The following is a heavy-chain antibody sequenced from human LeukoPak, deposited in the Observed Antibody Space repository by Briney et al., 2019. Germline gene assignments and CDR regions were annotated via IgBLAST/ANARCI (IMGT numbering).Heavy chain of an antibody. Sequence: GGSLRLSCAASGFTFSSYAMSWVRHAPGKGLELVSAISGSGGSTYYADSVKGRFTISRDNSKNTLYLQMNSLRAEDTAVYYCAKDPEHGYYFDYWGQRTLVTVSS. CDR2: ISGSGGST. CDR1: GFTFSSYA. V-gene: IGHV3-23*01. CDR3: AKDPEHGYYFDY. D-gene: IGHD1/OR15-1a*01. J-gene: IGHJ4*02.